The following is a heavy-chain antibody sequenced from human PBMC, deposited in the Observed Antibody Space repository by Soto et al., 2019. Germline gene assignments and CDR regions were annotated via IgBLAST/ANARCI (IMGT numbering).Heavy chain of an antibody. Sequence: QLQLQESGSGLVKPSQTLSLTCAVSGGSISSGGYSWSWIRQPPGKGLGWIGYIYHSGSTYYNPSLKSRVTISVDRSKNQFSLKLSSVTAADTAVYYCARAVPAAISYYGMDVWGQGTTVTVSS. V-gene: IGHV4-30-2*01. J-gene: IGHJ6*02. D-gene: IGHD2-2*01. CDR2: IYHSGST. CDR1: GGSISSGGYS. CDR3: ARAVPAAISYYGMDV.